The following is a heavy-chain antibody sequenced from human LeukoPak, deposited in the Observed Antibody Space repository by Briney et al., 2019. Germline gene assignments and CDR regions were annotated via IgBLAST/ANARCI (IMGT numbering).Heavy chain of an antibody. CDR1: GYSISSGYY. Sequence: SETLSLTCAVSGYSISSGYYWGWIRPPPGKGLEWIGSIYHSGSTYYNPSLKSRVTISVDTSKNQFSLKLSSVAAADTAVYYGARLSPGDYWGQGTLVTVSS. CDR3: ARLSPGDY. J-gene: IGHJ4*02. V-gene: IGHV4-38-2*01. D-gene: IGHD3-10*01. CDR2: IYHSGST.